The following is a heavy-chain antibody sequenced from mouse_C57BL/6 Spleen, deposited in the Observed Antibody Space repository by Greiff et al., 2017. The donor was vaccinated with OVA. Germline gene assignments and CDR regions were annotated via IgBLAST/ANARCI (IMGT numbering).Heavy chain of an antibody. J-gene: IGHJ3*01. CDR3: SCCYSNFSWFAY. CDR2: IRTYYGDA. Sequence: QVQLQQSGPELVRPGVSVKISCKGSGYTFTDYAMHWVKQSHAKSLEWIGVIRTYYGDASYNQKFKDKATMTVVKSSSSTYMELARLTSEDSAVYFCSCCYSNFSWFAYWGQGTLVTVSA. CDR1: GYTFTDYA. V-gene: IGHV1-67*01. D-gene: IGHD2-5*01.